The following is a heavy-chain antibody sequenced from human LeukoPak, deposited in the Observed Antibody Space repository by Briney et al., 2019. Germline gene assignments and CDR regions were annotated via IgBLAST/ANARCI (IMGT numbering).Heavy chain of an antibody. Sequence: GGSLRLSCAASGFTFSSYAMHWVRQAPGKGLEWVAVISYDGSNKYYADSVRGRFTISRDTSKNTLYLQMTSLRAVDRAVYYCARDLGSLGATLQWFDYWGQGTLVTVSS. CDR1: GFTFSSYA. CDR2: ISYDGSNK. CDR3: ARDLGSLGATLQWFDY. D-gene: IGHD1-26*01. J-gene: IGHJ4*02. V-gene: IGHV3-30*04.